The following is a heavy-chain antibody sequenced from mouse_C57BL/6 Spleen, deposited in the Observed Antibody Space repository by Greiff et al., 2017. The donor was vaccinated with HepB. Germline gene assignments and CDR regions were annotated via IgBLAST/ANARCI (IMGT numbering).Heavy chain of an antibody. J-gene: IGHJ2*01. CDR3: ANARGYFDY. CDR1: GYSFTSYY. CDR2: IYPGSGNT. V-gene: IGHV1-66*01. Sequence: VQLQQSGPELVKPGASVKISCKASGYSFTSYYIHWVKQRPGQGLEWIGWIYPGSGNTKYNEKFKGKATLTADTSSSTAYMQLSSLTAEDAAVYYCANARGYFDYWGQGTTLTVSS.